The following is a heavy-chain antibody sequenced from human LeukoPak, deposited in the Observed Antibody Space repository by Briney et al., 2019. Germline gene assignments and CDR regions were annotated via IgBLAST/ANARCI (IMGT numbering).Heavy chain of an antibody. CDR2: IKQDGSEK. CDR1: GSTFSSYW. V-gene: IGHV3-7*01. J-gene: IGHJ4*02. Sequence: GGSLRLSCAASGSTFSSYWMSWVRQAPGKGLEWVANIKQDGSEKYYVDSVKGRFTISRDNAKNSLYLQMNSLRAEDTAVYYCARAGQVGATGTKYWGQGTLVTVSS. D-gene: IGHD1-26*01. CDR3: ARAGQVGATGTKY.